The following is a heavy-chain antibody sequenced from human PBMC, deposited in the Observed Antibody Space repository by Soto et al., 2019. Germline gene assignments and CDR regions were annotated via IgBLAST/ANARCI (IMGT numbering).Heavy chain of an antibody. CDR2: ISYDGSNK. J-gene: IGHJ4*02. CDR3: AKSGSGSYYFDY. Sequence: PRLSCAASGFTFSSYGMHWVRQAPGKGLEWVAVISYDGSNKYYADSVKGRFTISRDNSKNTLYLQMNSLRAEDTAVYYCAKSGSGSYYFDYWGQGTLVTVSS. V-gene: IGHV3-30*18. D-gene: IGHD3-10*01. CDR1: GFTFSSYG.